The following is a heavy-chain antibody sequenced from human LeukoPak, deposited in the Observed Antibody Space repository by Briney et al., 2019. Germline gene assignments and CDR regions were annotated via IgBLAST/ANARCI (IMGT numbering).Heavy chain of an antibody. J-gene: IGHJ6*02. Sequence: GGSLRLSCAASGFTFSSYSMNWVRQAPGKGLEWVSYISSSSSTIYYADSVKGRFTISTDNAKNSLYLQMNSLRAEDTAVYYCAATGETYYYYYGMDVWGQGTTVTVSS. D-gene: IGHD3-10*01. CDR1: GFTFSSYS. CDR3: AATGETYYYYYGMDV. V-gene: IGHV3-48*01. CDR2: ISSSSSTI.